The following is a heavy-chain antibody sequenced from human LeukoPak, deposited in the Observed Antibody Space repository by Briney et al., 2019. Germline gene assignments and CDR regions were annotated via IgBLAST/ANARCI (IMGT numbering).Heavy chain of an antibody. V-gene: IGHV1-2*06. CDR2: INPNSGGT. D-gene: IGHD1-26*01. CDR3: ARDGWCGSYPDY. CDR1: GYTFTGYY. Sequence: ASVKVSCKASGYTFTGYYMHWVRQAPGQGLEWMGRINPNSGGTNYAQKFQGRVTMTRDTSISAAYMELSRLRSDDTAVYYCARDGWCGSYPDYWGQGTLVTVSS. J-gene: IGHJ4*02.